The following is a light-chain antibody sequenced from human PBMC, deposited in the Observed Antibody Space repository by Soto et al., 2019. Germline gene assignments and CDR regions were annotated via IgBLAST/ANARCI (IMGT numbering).Light chain of an antibody. CDR3: QHYNNWPPF. V-gene: IGKV3-15*01. Sequence: EIVMTQSPATLSVSPGERATLSCRASQSVSSNLAWYQQKPGQAPRLLIYGASTRATGIPARFSGSGSGTEFTLTISSLQSEDFAFYYSQHYNNWPPFFGQGTRLEIK. CDR2: GAS. J-gene: IGKJ5*01. CDR1: QSVSSN.